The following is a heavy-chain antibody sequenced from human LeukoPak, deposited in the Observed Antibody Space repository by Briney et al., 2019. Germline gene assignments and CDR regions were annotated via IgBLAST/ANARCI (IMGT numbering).Heavy chain of an antibody. J-gene: IGHJ5*01. CDR1: GFTFSSYA. CDR3: AKHMVRGVLSNWFDS. CDR2: ISGSGGST. D-gene: IGHD3-10*01. Sequence: GSLRLSCAASGFTFSSYAMSWVRQAPGKGLEWVSAISGSGGSTYYADSVKGRFTISRDNSKNTLYLQMNSLRTEDTAVYYCAKHMVRGVLSNWFDSWGQGTLVTVSS. V-gene: IGHV3-23*01.